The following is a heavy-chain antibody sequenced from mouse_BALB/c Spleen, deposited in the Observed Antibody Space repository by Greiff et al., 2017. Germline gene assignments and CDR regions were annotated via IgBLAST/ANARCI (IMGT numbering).Heavy chain of an antibody. D-gene: IGHD1-1*01. CDR3: TRDGVRGYFDV. Sequence: EVKVVESGGGLVKPGGSLKLSCAASGFTFSSYTMSWVRQTPEKRLEWVATISSGGSYTYYPDSVKGRFTISRDNAKNTLYLQMSSLKSEDTAMYYCTRDGVRGYFDVWGAGTTVTVSS. V-gene: IGHV5-6-4*01. CDR2: ISSGGSYT. CDR1: GFTFSSYT. J-gene: IGHJ1*01.